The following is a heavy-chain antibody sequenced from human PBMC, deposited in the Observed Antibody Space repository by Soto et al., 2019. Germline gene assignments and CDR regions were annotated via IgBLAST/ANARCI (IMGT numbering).Heavy chain of an antibody. Sequence: EVQLVESGGGLVQPGGSLRLSCVVSGITFSTYRMHWVRQAPGKGLVWVSHIKSDGTVTHYTDSVRGRFIISRDNAKNTLFLQMNSLRAEDTDVYYCARENYDFWSGYSLDYLGQGTLVTVSS. J-gene: IGHJ4*02. CDR1: GITFSTYR. D-gene: IGHD3-3*01. CDR2: IKSDGTVT. CDR3: ARENYDFWSGYSLDY. V-gene: IGHV3-74*01.